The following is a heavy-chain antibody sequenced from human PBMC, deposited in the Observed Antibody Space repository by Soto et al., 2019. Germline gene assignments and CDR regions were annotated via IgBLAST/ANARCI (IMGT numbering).Heavy chain of an antibody. V-gene: IGHV4-39*01. J-gene: IGHJ4*02. Sequence: SETLSLTCTVSGGSISSSSYYWGWIRQPPGKGLEWIGSIYYSGSTYYNPSLKSRVTISVDTSKNQFSLKLSSVTAADTAVYYCARHDRTYYDFWSGAGFDYWGQGTLVTVSS. CDR1: GGSISSSSYY. D-gene: IGHD3-3*01. CDR3: ARHDRTYYDFWSGAGFDY. CDR2: IYYSGST.